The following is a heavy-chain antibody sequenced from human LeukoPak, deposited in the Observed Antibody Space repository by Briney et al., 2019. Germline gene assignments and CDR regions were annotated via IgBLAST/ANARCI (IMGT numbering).Heavy chain of an antibody. D-gene: IGHD4-17*01. CDR3: AKGLGTTVTTGYFDY. CDR2: ISGSGGST. Sequence: GGSLRLSYAASGFTFSSYAMSWVRQAPGKGLEWVSAISGSGGSTYYADSVKGRFTISRDNSKNTLYLQMNSLRAEDTAVYYCAKGLGTTVTTGYFDYWGQGTLVTVSS. V-gene: IGHV3-23*01. CDR1: GFTFSSYA. J-gene: IGHJ4*02.